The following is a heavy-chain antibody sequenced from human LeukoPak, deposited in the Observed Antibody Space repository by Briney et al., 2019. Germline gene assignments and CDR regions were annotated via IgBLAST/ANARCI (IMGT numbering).Heavy chain of an antibody. CDR1: GGSISNYF. CDR2: IHDTGRT. CDR3: ARLLRWSEDGFDI. J-gene: IGHJ3*02. V-gene: IGHV4-59*08. D-gene: IGHD2-15*01. Sequence: SETLSLTCTVSGGSISNYFWSWIRQSPGKGLECIGYIHDTGRTKYNPSLESRVTISIDTSNQFSLTLRSVTAADTAVYYCARLLRWSEDGFDIWGQGTMVGISS.